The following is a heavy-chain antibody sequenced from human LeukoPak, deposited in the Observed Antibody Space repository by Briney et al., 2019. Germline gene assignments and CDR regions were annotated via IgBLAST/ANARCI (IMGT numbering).Heavy chain of an antibody. Sequence: GASVKVSCKAFGYTFTTYYMHWVRQAPRQGLEWMGVINPSGGSTTYAQKFQGRVTMTRDTSTSTVYMELSSLRSEDTAVYYCARGGHPYDVSGYYHWFDPWGQGTLVTVSS. V-gene: IGHV1-46*01. J-gene: IGHJ5*02. D-gene: IGHD3-22*01. CDR1: GYTFTTYY. CDR2: INPSGGST. CDR3: ARGGHPYDVSGYYHWFDP.